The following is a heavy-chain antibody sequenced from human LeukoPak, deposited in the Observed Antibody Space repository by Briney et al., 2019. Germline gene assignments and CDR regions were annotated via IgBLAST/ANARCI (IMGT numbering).Heavy chain of an antibody. J-gene: IGHJ4*02. Sequence: PGGSLRLSCAASGFTFSSYGMHWVRQAPGKGLEWVAVIWYDGSNKYYADSVKGRFTISRDSSKNTLYLQMSSLRAEDTAVYYCAREFDYWGQGTLVTVSS. V-gene: IGHV3-33*01. CDR3: AREFDY. CDR2: IWYDGSNK. CDR1: GFTFSSYG.